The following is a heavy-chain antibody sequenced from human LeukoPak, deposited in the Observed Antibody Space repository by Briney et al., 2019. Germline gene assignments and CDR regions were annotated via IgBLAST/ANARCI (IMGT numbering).Heavy chain of an antibody. V-gene: IGHV5-10-1*01. CDR2: LEPSDSYT. CDR1: GYSFTSYW. Sequence: GESLKISCKGSGYSFTSYWISWVRQMPGKGLEWMGRLEPSDSYTNYSPSFQGHVTISAVKSISTAYLQWSSLKASNTAMYYCARQLCSSGWVYYWGQGTLVTVSS. D-gene: IGHD6-19*01. CDR3: ARQLCSSGWVYY. J-gene: IGHJ4*02.